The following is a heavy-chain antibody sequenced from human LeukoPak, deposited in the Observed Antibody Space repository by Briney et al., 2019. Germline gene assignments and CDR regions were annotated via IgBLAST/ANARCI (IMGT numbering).Heavy chain of an antibody. J-gene: IGHJ3*02. CDR3: ASHYGDYYAFDI. CDR1: GASISPYY. Sequence: SGTLSLTCSVSGASISPYYWTWIRQPPGKGLEWIGYIYYSGSTNYNPSLKSRVTISVDTSKNQFSLKLSSVTAADTAVYYCASHYGDYYAFDIWGQGTMVTVSS. D-gene: IGHD4-17*01. V-gene: IGHV4-59*08. CDR2: IYYSGST.